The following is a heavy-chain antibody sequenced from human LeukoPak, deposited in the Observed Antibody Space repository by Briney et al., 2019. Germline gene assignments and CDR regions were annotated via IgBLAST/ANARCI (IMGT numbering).Heavy chain of an antibody. CDR1: GFTFSNAW. D-gene: IGHD5-24*01. V-gene: IGHV3-23*01. J-gene: IGHJ4*02. Sequence: GGSLRLSCAASGFTFSNAWMSWVRQAPGKGLEWVSAISGSGGSTYYADSVKGRFTISRDNSKNTLYLQMNSLRAEDTAVYYCAKVPRRDGYNEGYWGQGTLVTVSS. CDR2: ISGSGGST. CDR3: AKVPRRDGYNEGY.